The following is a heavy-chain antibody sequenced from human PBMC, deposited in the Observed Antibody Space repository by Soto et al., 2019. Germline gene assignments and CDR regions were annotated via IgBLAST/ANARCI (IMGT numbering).Heavy chain of an antibody. Sequence: EVRLLESGGGLAQPGGSRRLSCAASGFTFSSSAMNWVRQAPGKGLEWVSSIRVGGGDTFYADSVRGRFTVSSDISRNTMYLQMNSLRAEDTAIYYCAKCSVGPVRTSGWCNWFDPWGQGTLVTVSS. D-gene: IGHD6-19*01. J-gene: IGHJ5*02. CDR2: IRVGGGDT. CDR3: AKCSVGPVRTSGWCNWFDP. V-gene: IGHV3-23*01. CDR1: GFTFSSSA.